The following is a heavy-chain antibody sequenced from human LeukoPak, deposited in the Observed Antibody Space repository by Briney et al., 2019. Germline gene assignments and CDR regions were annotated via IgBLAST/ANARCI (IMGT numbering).Heavy chain of an antibody. CDR3: ARVYYSNSYDYWYFDL. CDR1: GDSIFSGRYY. V-gene: IGHV4-61*10. Sequence: SETLSLTCTVSGDSIFSGRYYWNWIRQPAGKGLEWIGRIYNSGTINYNPSLKTRATISVDTSKNQFSLKLSSVTAADTAVYYCARVYYSNSYDYWYFDLWGRGTLVTVSS. D-gene: IGHD6-13*01. CDR2: IYNSGTI. J-gene: IGHJ2*01.